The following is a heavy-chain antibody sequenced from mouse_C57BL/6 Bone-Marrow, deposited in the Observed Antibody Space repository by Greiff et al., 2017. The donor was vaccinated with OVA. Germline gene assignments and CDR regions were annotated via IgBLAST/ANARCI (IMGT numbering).Heavy chain of an antibody. CDR3: ARGGVFYYGSSLDY. CDR2: IDPSDCYT. D-gene: IGHD1-1*01. J-gene: IGHJ2*01. CDR1: GYTFTSYW. Sequence: QVQLQQPGAELVKPGASVKLSCKASGYTFTSYWMQWVKQRPGQGLEWIGEIDPSDCYTNYNQKFKGKATLTVDTSSSTAYMQLSSLTSEDSAVYYCARGGVFYYGSSLDYWGQGTTLTVSS. V-gene: IGHV1-50*01.